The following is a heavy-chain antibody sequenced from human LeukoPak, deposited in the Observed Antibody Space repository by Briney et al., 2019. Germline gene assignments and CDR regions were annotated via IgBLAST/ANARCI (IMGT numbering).Heavy chain of an antibody. D-gene: IGHD2-2*01. CDR3: AREESYCSSTSCYGNWFDP. V-gene: IGHV1-2*02. Sequence: ASVKVSCKASGYTFTGYYMHWVRRAPGQGLEWMGWINPNSGGTNYAQKFQGRVTMTRDTSISTAYMELSRLRSDDTAVYYCAREESYCSSTSCYGNWFDPWGQGTLVTVSS. CDR2: INPNSGGT. J-gene: IGHJ5*02. CDR1: GYTFTGYY.